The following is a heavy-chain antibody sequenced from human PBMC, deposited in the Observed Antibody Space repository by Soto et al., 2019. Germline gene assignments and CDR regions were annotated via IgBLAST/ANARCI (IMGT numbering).Heavy chain of an antibody. Sequence: EVQLLESRGGLVQPGGSLRLSCAASGFTFSSYAMSWVRQAPGKGLEWVSAISGSGGSTYYADSVKGRFTISRDNSKNTLYLQMNSLRAEDTAVYYCAKDLGYCSSTSCYSDYWGQGTLVTVSS. CDR3: AKDLGYCSSTSCYSDY. D-gene: IGHD2-2*02. CDR1: GFTFSSYA. J-gene: IGHJ4*02. CDR2: ISGSGGST. V-gene: IGHV3-23*01.